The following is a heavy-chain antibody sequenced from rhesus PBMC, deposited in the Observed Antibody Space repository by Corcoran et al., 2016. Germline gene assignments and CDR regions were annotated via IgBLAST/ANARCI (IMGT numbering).Heavy chain of an antibody. CDR3: ARSIAVAGPLDY. D-gene: IGHD6-37*01. J-gene: IGHJ4*01. CDR1: GGSISGGYYY. V-gene: IGHV4S12*01. Sequence: QVKLQESGPGLVKPLETLSLTCAVSGGSISGGYYYWSWSRQHPGKGVEGIGGVEWIVCLFRSMGNTYYTPSLKSRFTISKDTSKDQFSLKLNSVTAADTAVYYCARSIAVAGPLDYWGQGVLVTVSS. CDR2: LFRSMGNT.